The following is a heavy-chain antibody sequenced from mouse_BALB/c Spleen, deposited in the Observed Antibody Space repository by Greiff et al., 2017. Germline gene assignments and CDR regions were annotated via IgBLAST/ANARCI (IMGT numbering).Heavy chain of an antibody. J-gene: IGHJ3*01. D-gene: IGHD2-4*01. Sequence: EVQGVESGTVLARPGASVKMSCKASGYSFTSYWMHWVKQRPGQGLEWIGAIYPGNSDTSYNQKFKGKAKLTAVTSASTAYMELSSLTNEDSAVYYCTRSNYDYDGAWFAYWGQGTLVTVSA. CDR2: IYPGNSDT. CDR3: TRSNYDYDGAWFAY. CDR1: GYSFTSYW. V-gene: IGHV1-5*01.